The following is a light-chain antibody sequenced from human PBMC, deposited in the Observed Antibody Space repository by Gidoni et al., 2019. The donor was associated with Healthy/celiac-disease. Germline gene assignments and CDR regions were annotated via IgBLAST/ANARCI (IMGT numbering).Light chain of an antibody. Sequence: QSALTQPASVSGSPGQPITIHCTGTSSDVGCYNYVSMYQQHPGKAPKLMIYEVSNRPSGVSNRFSVSKSGNTASLTISGLQAEDEADYYCSSYTSSSTLVSYVFGTGTKVTVL. CDR2: EVS. CDR3: SSYTSSSTLVSYV. CDR1: SSDVGCYNY. J-gene: IGLJ1*01. V-gene: IGLV2-14*01.